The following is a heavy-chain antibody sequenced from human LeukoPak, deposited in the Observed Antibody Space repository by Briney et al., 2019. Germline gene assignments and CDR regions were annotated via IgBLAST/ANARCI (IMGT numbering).Heavy chain of an antibody. CDR2: ISWNSGSI. V-gene: IGHV3-9*01. D-gene: IGHD2-2*01. Sequence: GGSLRLSCAASGFTFDDYAMHWVRQAPGKGLEWVSGISWNSGSIGYADSVKGRFTISRDNAKNSPYLQMNSLRAEDTALYYCAKGKTRYCSSTSCPAYNWFDPWGQGTLVTVSS. CDR3: AKGKTRYCSSTSCPAYNWFDP. CDR1: GFTFDDYA. J-gene: IGHJ5*02.